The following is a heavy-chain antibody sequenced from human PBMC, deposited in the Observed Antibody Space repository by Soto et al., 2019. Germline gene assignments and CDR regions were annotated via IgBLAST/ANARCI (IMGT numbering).Heavy chain of an antibody. CDR2: IRSKTFGGTT. Sequence: PGGSLRLSCTRSGFTFGDDAMSWVRQAPGKGLEWVGFIRSKTFGGTTEYAASVRGRFTISRDDSKSIAYLQMDSLKTEDTAVYYCTRDGDYYNSGTYGYFDYWGQGTLVTVSS. V-gene: IGHV3-49*04. D-gene: IGHD3-10*01. CDR3: TRDGDYYNSGTYGYFDY. CDR1: GFTFGDDA. J-gene: IGHJ4*02.